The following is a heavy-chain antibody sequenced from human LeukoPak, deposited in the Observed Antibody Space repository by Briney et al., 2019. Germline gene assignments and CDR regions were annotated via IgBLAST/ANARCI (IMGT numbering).Heavy chain of an antibody. J-gene: IGHJ4*02. CDR3: ARGTGAGGRGRLDS. Sequence: ASVKLCCKASGYTFTDYYIHWVRQAPGQGLEWMGWINPNSGGTNYAHKFLGRVTMTRDTSISTAYMDLSGLRSDDTAVYFCARGTGAGGRGRLDSWVRGTLVTVSS. V-gene: IGHV1-2*07. D-gene: IGHD2-15*01. CDR2: INPNSGGT. CDR1: GYTFTDYY.